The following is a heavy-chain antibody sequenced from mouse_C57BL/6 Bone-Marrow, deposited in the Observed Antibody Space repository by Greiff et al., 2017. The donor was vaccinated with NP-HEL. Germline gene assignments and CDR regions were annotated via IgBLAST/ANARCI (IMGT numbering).Heavy chain of an antibody. CDR2: IDPEDGAT. CDR1: GFNIKDYY. V-gene: IGHV14-2*01. D-gene: IGHD1-1*01. CDR3: ARYYYGSSYLAWFAY. J-gene: IGHJ3*01. Sequence: VQLQQSGAELVKPGASVKLSCTASGFNIKDYYMHWVKQRTEQGLEWIGRIDPEDGATQYAPKFQGKATITADTSSNTAYLQLSSLTSEDTAVYYGARYYYGSSYLAWFAYWGQGTLVTVSA.